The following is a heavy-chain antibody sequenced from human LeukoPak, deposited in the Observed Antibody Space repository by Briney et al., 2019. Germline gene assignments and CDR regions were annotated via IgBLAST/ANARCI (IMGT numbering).Heavy chain of an antibody. CDR2: VYHNGGT. J-gene: IGHJ4*02. V-gene: IGHV4-4*02. CDR1: GGSVSSGDW. CDR3: TRISMSASTGTFGS. Sequence: PSETLSLTCAVSGGSVSSGDWWAWVRQPPGKGLEYIGEVYHNGGTNYNPSLKSRVTMSVDKPKNQFSLNLTSVTAADTAVYFCTRISMSASTGTFGSWGQGALVTVSS. D-gene: IGHD3-10*01.